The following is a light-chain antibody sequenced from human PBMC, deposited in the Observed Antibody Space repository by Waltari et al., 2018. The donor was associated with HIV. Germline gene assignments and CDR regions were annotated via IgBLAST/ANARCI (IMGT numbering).Light chain of an antibody. V-gene: IGKV1-5*03. CDR2: KAS. Sequence: IQMTQSPSILSASVGDRITITCRASQNVDSWVAWYQQRPGRAPKLLIYKASILEYGVPARFSGSGSGTNFTLTINSLHPDDFATYYCQQYNSDFYTFGLGTRLDLK. CDR1: QNVDSW. CDR3: QQYNSDFYT. J-gene: IGKJ2*01.